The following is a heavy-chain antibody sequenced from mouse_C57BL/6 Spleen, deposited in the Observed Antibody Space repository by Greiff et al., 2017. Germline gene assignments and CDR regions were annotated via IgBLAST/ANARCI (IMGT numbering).Heavy chain of an antibody. CDR2: ISSGSSTI. J-gene: IGHJ3*01. V-gene: IGHV5-17*01. D-gene: IGHD1-1*01. CDR3: ARDYSSSYEFAY. Sequence: EVQLVESGGGLVKPGGSLKLSCAASGFTFSDYGMHWVRPAPEKGLEWVAYISSGSSTIYYADPVKGRFTISRDNAKNTLFLQMTSLRSEDTAKYYGARDYSSSYEFAYWGQGTLGTVSA. CDR1: GFTFSDYG.